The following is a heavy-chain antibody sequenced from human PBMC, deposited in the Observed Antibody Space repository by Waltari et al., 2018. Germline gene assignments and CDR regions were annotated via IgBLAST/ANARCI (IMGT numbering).Heavy chain of an antibody. CDR1: GFTFSSDW. CDR3: ARGGYYAMDV. J-gene: IGHJ6*02. D-gene: IGHD3-16*01. V-gene: IGHV3-74*01. CDR2: IKTDGSAT. Sequence: EVQLVESGGGLVQPGGSLRLSCAASGFTFSSDWMRWVRQAPGKGLGLVSDIKTDGSATNYADSVKGRFTISRDNAKNTLFLQMNSLTAEDTAVYYCARGGYYAMDVWGQGTTVTVSS.